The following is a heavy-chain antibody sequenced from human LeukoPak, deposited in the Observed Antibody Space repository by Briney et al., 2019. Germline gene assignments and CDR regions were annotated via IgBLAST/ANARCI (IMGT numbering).Heavy chain of an antibody. D-gene: IGHD2-15*01. V-gene: IGHV4-61*05. J-gene: IGHJ5*02. CDR1: GGSISSSSYY. CDR2: IYYSGST. Sequence: SETLSLTCTVSGGSISSSSYYWGWIRQPPGKGLEWIGYIYYSGSTNYNPSLKSRVTISVDTSKNQFSLKLSSVTAADTAVYYCAGAPAGGSLHWFDPWGQGTLVTVSS. CDR3: AGAPAGGSLHWFDP.